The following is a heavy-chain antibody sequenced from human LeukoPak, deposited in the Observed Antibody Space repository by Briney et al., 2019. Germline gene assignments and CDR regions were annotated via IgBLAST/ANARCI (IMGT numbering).Heavy chain of an antibody. Sequence: GASVKVSCKASGYTFTSYYMHWVRQAPGQGLEWMGIINPNSGGTNYAQKFQGRVTMTRDTSISTAYMELSRLRSDDTAVYYCARGGYSSSWYEDYWGQGTLVTVSS. D-gene: IGHD6-13*01. CDR1: GYTFTSYY. CDR2: INPNSGGT. V-gene: IGHV1-2*02. CDR3: ARGGYSSSWYEDY. J-gene: IGHJ4*02.